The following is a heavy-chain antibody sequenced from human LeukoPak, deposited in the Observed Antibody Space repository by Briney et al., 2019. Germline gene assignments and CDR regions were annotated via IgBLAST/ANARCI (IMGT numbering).Heavy chain of an antibody. CDR3: ARRGHGYGSPFDY. Sequence: GGSLRLSCAASGFTVSSNYMNWVRQAPGKGLEWVSMIYTGDNTFYTDSVKGRFTISRDNSKNTLDLQMNSLRAEDTAVYYCARRGHGYGSPFDYWGQGTLVTASS. CDR1: GFTVSSNY. V-gene: IGHV3-66*04. D-gene: IGHD5-18*01. CDR2: IYTGDNT. J-gene: IGHJ4*02.